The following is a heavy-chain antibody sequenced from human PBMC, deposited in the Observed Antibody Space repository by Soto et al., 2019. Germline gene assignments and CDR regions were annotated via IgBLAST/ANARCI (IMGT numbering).Heavy chain of an antibody. V-gene: IGHV4-34*01. CDR1: GGSFSGYY. D-gene: IGHD1-26*01. J-gene: IGHJ4*02. CDR3: ARGRGYTGSYYWSGYFDY. CDR2: INHSGST. Sequence: SETLSLTCAVYGGSFSGYYWSWIRQPPGKGLEWIGEINHSGSTNYNPSLKSRVTISVDTSKNQFSLKLSSVTAADTAVYYCARGRGYTGSYYWSGYFDYWGQGTLVTVSS.